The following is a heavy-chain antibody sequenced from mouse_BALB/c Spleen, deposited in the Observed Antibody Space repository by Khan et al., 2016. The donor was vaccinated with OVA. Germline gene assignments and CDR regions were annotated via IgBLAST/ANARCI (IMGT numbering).Heavy chain of an antibody. CDR3: PRPILLYVDS. CDR2: IDPENGNT. V-gene: IGHV14-1*02. J-gene: IGHJ2*01. CDR1: GFNIKDYY. Sequence: IQLVQSGTELVRPGASVRLSCTASGFNIKDYYIHWVKQRPDQGLEWIGWIDPENGNTVYDPKFQGKASITADTSSDTAYLQLSSLTSEDSAVFYCPRPILLYVDSWGLGTTLTVSS.